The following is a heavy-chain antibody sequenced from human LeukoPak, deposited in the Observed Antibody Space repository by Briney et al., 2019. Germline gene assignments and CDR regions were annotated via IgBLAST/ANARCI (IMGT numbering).Heavy chain of an antibody. Sequence: PGGSLRLSCAASGFTFSSYEMNWVRQAPGKGLEWVSYISSSGSTIYYADSVKGRFTISRDNAKNTLYLQMNSLRAEDTAVYYCAKGAYYYGSGSYFSGPCWFDPWGQGTLVTVSS. J-gene: IGHJ5*02. CDR1: GFTFSSYE. CDR2: ISSSGSTI. V-gene: IGHV3-48*03. D-gene: IGHD3-10*01. CDR3: AKGAYYYGSGSYFSGPCWFDP.